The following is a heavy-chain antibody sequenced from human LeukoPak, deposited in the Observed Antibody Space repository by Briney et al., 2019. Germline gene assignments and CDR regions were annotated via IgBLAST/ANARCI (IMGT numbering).Heavy chain of an antibody. CDR2: IIPIFGTS. CDR1: GYTFTGYY. J-gene: IGHJ3*02. D-gene: IGHD1-26*01. Sequence: ASVKVSCKASGYTFTGYYIHWVRQAPGQGPEWMGGIIPIFGTSNYAQKFQGRVTITADKSTSTAYMELSSLRSEDTAVYYCARDEGAKIVFDIWGQGTMVTVSS. CDR3: ARDEGAKIVFDI. V-gene: IGHV1-69*06.